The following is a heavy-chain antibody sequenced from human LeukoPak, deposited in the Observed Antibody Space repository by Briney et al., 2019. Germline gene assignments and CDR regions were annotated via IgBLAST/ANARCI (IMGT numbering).Heavy chain of an antibody. CDR1: GGSIRSYY. J-gene: IGHJ4*02. CDR3: ARAGSYDFWSGYYDY. D-gene: IGHD3-3*01. CDR2: IYYSGST. Sequence: ASETLSLTCSVSGGSIRSYYWSWIRQPPGKGLEWIGYIYYSGSTNYNPSLKSRVTISVDTSKNQFSLKLSSVTAADTAVYYCARAGSYDFWSGYYDYWGQGTLVTVSS. V-gene: IGHV4-59*01.